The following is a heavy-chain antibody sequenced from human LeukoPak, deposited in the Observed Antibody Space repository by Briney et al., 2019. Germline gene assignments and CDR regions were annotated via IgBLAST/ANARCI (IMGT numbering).Heavy chain of an antibody. CDR3: ARDSLTMIVGRQKRGLDY. CDR2: VRSSANYI. V-gene: IGHV3-21*01. J-gene: IGHJ4*02. Sequence: GGSLRLSCAASGFTFSSYWMSWVRQAPGKGLEWVSSVRSSANYIYYADSVKGRFTISRDNAKNSLYLQMNSLRAEDTAVYYCARDSLTMIVGRQKRGLDYWGQGTLVTVSS. D-gene: IGHD3-22*01. CDR1: GFTFSSYW.